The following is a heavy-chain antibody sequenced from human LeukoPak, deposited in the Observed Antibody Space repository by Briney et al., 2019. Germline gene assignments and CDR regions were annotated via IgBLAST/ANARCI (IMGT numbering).Heavy chain of an antibody. D-gene: IGHD7-27*01. V-gene: IGHV3-21*06. CDR2: ISSSSIYI. Sequence: GGSLRLSCAASGFTLSSYSMNWVRQAPGKGVEWVSSISSSSIYIYYADSVKGRFTISRDNAKNSLYLQMNSLRAEDTAMYYCAREEGGKLGIDYYFDYWGQGTLVTVSS. CDR3: AREEGGKLGIDYYFDY. J-gene: IGHJ4*02. CDR1: GFTLSSYS.